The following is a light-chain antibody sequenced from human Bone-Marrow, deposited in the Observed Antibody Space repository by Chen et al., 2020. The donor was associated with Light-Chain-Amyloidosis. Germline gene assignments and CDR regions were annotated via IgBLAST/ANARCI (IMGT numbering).Light chain of an antibody. CDR3: QQRDNWPPGAT. Sequence: EIVLIQSPATLALSPGERATLSCRADQSVSSHLAWYQQKPGHAPRLLIYDASNRATDIPARFSGSGSGTDFTLTINSLESEDFAVYYCQQRDNWPPGATFGGGTKVEIK. CDR2: DAS. CDR1: QSVSSH. J-gene: IGKJ4*01. V-gene: IGKV3-11*01.